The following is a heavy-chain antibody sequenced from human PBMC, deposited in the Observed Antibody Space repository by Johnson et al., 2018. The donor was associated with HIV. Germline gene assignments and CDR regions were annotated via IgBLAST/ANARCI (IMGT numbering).Heavy chain of an antibody. Sequence: VQLVESGGGVVQPGRSLRLSCAASGFTFSSYAMHCVRQAPGKGLEWVAVISYDGSNKYYADSVKGRFTISRDNSKNTLYLQMNSLRAEDTAVYYCARARDRSSSRDAFNIWGQGTRVTVSS. CDR1: GFTFSSYA. CDR3: ARARDRSSSRDAFNI. D-gene: IGHD6-13*01. V-gene: IGHV3-30-3*01. CDR2: ISYDGSNK. J-gene: IGHJ3*02.